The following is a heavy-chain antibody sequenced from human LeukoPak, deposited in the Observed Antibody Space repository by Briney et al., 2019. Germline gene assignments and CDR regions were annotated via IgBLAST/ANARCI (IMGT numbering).Heavy chain of an antibody. CDR1: GYTFNTHW. J-gene: IGHJ3*01. D-gene: IGHD3-22*01. CDR3: ARRGYYDTTAFDL. V-gene: IGHV5-51*01. CDR2: IYPTDSDT. Sequence: PGESLQISCEGSGYTFNTHWIGWVRQLPGKGLEWMGIIYPTDSDTKYSPAFQGQVTISADGSITTAYLQWSSLKASDTAMYYCARRGYYDTTAFDLWGQGTMVTVSP.